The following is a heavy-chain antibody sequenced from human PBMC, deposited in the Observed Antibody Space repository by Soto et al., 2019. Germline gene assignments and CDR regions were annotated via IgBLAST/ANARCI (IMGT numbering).Heavy chain of an antibody. V-gene: IGHV5-10-1*01. D-gene: IGHD3-22*01. CDR3: ARVTEGVTYYYDSSGSYYYGMDV. J-gene: IGHJ6*02. CDR1: GYSFTSYW. CDR2: IDPSDSYT. Sequence: LKISCKGSGYSFTSYWISWVRQMPGKGLEWMGRIDPSDSYTNYSPSFQGHVTISADKSISTAYLQWSSLKASDTAMYYCARVTEGVTYYYDSSGSYYYGMDVWGQGTTVTVSS.